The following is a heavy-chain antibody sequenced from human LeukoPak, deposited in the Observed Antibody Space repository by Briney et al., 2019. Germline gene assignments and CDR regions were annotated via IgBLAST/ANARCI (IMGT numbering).Heavy chain of an antibody. CDR2: ISGSGGST. D-gene: IGHD3-10*01. Sequence: PGGSPRLSCAASGFTFSSYAMTWVRQAPGKGLEWVSAISGSGGSTHYADSVKGRFTISRDNSKNTLYLQMNSLRAEDTAVYYCAKEYGSGSYYYDYWGQGTLVTVSS. CDR3: AKEYGSGSYYYDY. J-gene: IGHJ4*02. CDR1: GFTFSSYA. V-gene: IGHV3-23*01.